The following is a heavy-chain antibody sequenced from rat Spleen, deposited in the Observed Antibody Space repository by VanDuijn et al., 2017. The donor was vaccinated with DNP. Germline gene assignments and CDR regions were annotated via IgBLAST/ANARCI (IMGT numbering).Heavy chain of an antibody. CDR2: ITSSGGST. V-gene: IGHV5-31*01. CDR3: ARGGLYYFDY. Sequence: EVKLVASGGGLVQPGRSLKLSCAASGFNFNDYWMGWVRQAPGKGLEWVAAITSSGGSTYYPDSVKGRFTISRDNAKNTLYLQMNSLRSEDTATYYCARGGLYYFDYWGQGVMVTVSS. CDR1: GFNFNDYW. J-gene: IGHJ2*01.